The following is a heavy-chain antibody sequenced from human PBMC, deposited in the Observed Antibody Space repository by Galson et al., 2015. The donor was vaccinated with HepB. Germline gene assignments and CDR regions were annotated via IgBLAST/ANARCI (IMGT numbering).Heavy chain of an antibody. Sequence: SLRLSCAASGFTFSDYYMNWVRQVPGKGLEWVSSISSSSTIYYADSVKGRFTISRDNAKNSLYLQMNSLRAEDTAVYYCARSSSWSSGGSCYSVPNAFDNWGQGTMVTVSS. V-gene: IGHV3-69-1*01. CDR1: GFTFSDYY. CDR2: ISSSSTI. CDR3: ARSSSWSSGGSCYSVPNAFDN. D-gene: IGHD2-15*01. J-gene: IGHJ3*02.